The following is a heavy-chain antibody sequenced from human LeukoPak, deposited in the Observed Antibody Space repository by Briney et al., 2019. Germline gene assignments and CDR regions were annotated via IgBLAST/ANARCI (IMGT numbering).Heavy chain of an antibody. Sequence: GGSLRLSCAASRFTFSSYSMNWVRQAPGKGLEWVASISSSSSYIHYADSVKGRFTISRDNAKSSLYLQMNRLRAEDTAVYYCAREWEYYDILTGTAASFDYWGQGTLVTVSS. CDR2: ISSSSSYI. J-gene: IGHJ4*02. V-gene: IGHV3-21*01. D-gene: IGHD3-9*01. CDR3: AREWEYYDILTGTAASFDY. CDR1: RFTFSSYS.